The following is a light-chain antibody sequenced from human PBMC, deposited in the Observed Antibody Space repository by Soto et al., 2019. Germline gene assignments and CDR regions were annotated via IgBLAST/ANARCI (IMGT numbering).Light chain of an antibody. CDR3: QQSYSTPYT. V-gene: IGKV1-39*01. Sequence: DIPMTQSPSSLSASVGDRVTITCRASQIISSFLNWYQQEPGKAPKLLIYGASSLQRGVPSRFSGGGSGTEFTLTIGSLQPVDFATYYCQQSYSTPYTFGQGTELEIK. J-gene: IGKJ2*01. CDR1: QIISSF. CDR2: GAS.